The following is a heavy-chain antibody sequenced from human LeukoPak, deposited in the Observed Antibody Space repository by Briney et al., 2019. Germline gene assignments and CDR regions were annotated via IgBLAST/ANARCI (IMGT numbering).Heavy chain of an antibody. D-gene: IGHD1-14*01. Sequence: PSGTLSLTCAVSGASIDSHSWWSWVRQPPGKGLEWIGEIYHSGGANYKPSLKSRVTMSVDTSKNHFSLKLTSVTAADTAVYYCAYNRNFALDNWGQGTLVTVSS. J-gene: IGHJ4*02. CDR2: IYHSGGA. V-gene: IGHV4-4*02. CDR3: AYNRNFALDN. CDR1: GASIDSHSW.